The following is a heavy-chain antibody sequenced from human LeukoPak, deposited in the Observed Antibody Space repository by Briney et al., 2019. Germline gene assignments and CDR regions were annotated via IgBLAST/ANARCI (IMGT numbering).Heavy chain of an antibody. J-gene: IGHJ4*02. CDR2: INPSGGGT. CDR3: AREGPYCSSTSCYGGFDY. V-gene: IGHV1-46*01. CDR1: GYTFTNHY. Sequence: ASVKVSCKASGYTFTNHYMHWVRQAPEQGLEWMGIINPSGGGTSYAQKFQGRVTMTRDTSTSTVYMELSSLRSEDTAMYYCAREGPYCSSTSCYGGFDYWGQGTLVTVSS. D-gene: IGHD2-2*01.